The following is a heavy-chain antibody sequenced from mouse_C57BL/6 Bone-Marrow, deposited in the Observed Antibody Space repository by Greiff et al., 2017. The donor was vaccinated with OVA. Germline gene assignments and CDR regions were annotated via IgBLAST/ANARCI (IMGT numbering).Heavy chain of an antibody. CDR1: GYTFTDYY. V-gene: IGHV1-26*01. Sequence: EVQLQQSGPELVKPGASVKISCKASGYTFTDYYMNWVKQSHGKSLEWIGDINPNNGGTSYNQKFKGKATLTVDKSSSTAYMELRSLTSEDSAVYYCARGLGEGKYYFDYWGQGTTLTVSS. D-gene: IGHD4-1*01. CDR3: ARGLGEGKYYFDY. CDR2: INPNNGGT. J-gene: IGHJ2*01.